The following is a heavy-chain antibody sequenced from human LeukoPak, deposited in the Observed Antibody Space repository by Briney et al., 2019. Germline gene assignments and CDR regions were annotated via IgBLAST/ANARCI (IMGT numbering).Heavy chain of an antibody. CDR3: ARHLRGSSGYDTFDH. J-gene: IGHJ4*02. Sequence: GGSLRLSCAASGFTFSNYRMSWVRQAPGKGLDWVANIERDGSDQKYVDSVKGRFTISRDNAKNSLYLQMNSLRAEDTAVYFCARHLRGSSGYDTFDHWGQGTLVTVSS. V-gene: IGHV3-7*01. CDR2: IERDGSDQ. D-gene: IGHD3-22*01. CDR1: GFTFSNYR.